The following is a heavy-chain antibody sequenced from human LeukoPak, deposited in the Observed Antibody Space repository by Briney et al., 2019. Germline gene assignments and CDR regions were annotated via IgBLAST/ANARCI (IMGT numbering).Heavy chain of an antibody. CDR2: SSAYNGNT. J-gene: IGHJ4*02. CDR1: GYTFTSYG. V-gene: IGHV1-18*01. CDR3: ARGKTLRYLNYDSSGYYHQIDY. D-gene: IGHD3-22*01. Sequence: ASVKVSCKASGYTFTSYGISWVRQAPGQGLEWMGWSSAYNGNTNYAQKLQGRVTMTTDTSTSTAYMELRSLRSDETAVYYCARGKTLRYLNYDSSGYYHQIDYWGQGTLVTVSS.